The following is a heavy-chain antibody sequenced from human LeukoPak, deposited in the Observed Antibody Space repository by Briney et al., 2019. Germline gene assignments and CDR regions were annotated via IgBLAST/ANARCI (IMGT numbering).Heavy chain of an antibody. J-gene: IGHJ4*02. CDR3: APATMTFDY. CDR2: INPKSGGT. CDR1: GYSFIDYY. V-gene: IGHV1-2*02. Sequence: ASVKVSCEASGYSFIDYYMHWVRQAPGQGLEWMGWINPKSGGTNYAQKFQDRVTMTTDTSISTAYMELSRLTSDDTAVYYCAPATMTFDYWGQGTLVTVSS. D-gene: IGHD5-24*01.